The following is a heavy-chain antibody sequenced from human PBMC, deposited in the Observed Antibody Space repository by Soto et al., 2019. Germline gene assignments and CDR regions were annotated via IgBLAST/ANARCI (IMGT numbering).Heavy chain of an antibody. V-gene: IGHV3-23*01. Sequence: PGGSLRLSCAASGFTFTSYPMGWVRQVPGKGLEWVSTISVSGGSTYYADSVKGRFTISRDNSRSTLYLQMNSLRAEDTALYYCVRDDGSSSSWFDPWGQGTQVTVSS. D-gene: IGHD6-13*01. CDR2: ISVSGGST. CDR1: GFTFTSYP. J-gene: IGHJ5*02. CDR3: VRDDGSSSSWFDP.